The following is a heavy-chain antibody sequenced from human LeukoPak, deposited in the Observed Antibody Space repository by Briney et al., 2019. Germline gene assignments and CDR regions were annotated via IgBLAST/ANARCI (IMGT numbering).Heavy chain of an antibody. CDR1: GFTFSSYS. Sequence: GGSLRLSCAASGFTFSSYSMNWVRQAPGKGLEWVSSISSSSSYIYYADSVKGRFTISRDNAKNSLYLQMNSLRAEDTAVYYCARGYYYDSSGHDAFDIWGQGTMVTVSS. J-gene: IGHJ3*02. D-gene: IGHD3-22*01. CDR3: ARGYYYDSSGHDAFDI. CDR2: ISSSSSYI. V-gene: IGHV3-21*01.